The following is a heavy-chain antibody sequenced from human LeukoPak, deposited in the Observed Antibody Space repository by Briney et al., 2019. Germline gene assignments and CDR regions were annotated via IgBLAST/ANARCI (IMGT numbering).Heavy chain of an antibody. D-gene: IGHD2-21*01. CDR3: ARYLFSDFYFDH. Sequence: GGSLRLSCAASGFTFSTSAVHWIRQAPGRGLEWVAVISIDGNNPYYADTVKGRFTISRDNSKDTLYLQMTSLKTEDTAVYFCARYLFSDFYFDHWGQGTLVTVSS. V-gene: IGHV3-30*01. CDR1: GFTFSTSA. CDR2: ISIDGNNP. J-gene: IGHJ4*02.